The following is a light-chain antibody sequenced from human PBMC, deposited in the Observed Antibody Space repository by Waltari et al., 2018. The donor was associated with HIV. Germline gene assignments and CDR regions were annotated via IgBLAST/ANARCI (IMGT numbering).Light chain of an antibody. CDR3: AAWDDSLNGVV. Sequence: QSVLTQPPSASGTPGQRVTISCSGSNSNIRSNTVHWYQQLPGTAPKLLIYTNNHRPSGVPDRCSGSKAGTSASLAISRLQAEDEADYYCAAWDDSLNGVVFGGGTRLTVL. CDR2: TNN. CDR1: NSNIRSNT. J-gene: IGLJ3*02. V-gene: IGLV1-44*01.